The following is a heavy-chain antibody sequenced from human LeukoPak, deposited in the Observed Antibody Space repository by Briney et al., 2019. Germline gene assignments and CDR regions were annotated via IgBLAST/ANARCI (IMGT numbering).Heavy chain of an antibody. V-gene: IGHV3-48*04. CDR3: ARDYYDSSGYFYDGSNS. CDR2: ISSSSGTI. CDR1: GFTFSSYR. Sequence: SGGSLRLSCAASGFTFSSYRMNWVRQAPGKGLEWVPHISSSSGTIYYADSVKGRFTISRDNAKSSLFLQMNSLGAEDTAVYYCARDYYDSSGYFYDGSNSWGQGTLVTVSS. D-gene: IGHD3-22*01. J-gene: IGHJ4*02.